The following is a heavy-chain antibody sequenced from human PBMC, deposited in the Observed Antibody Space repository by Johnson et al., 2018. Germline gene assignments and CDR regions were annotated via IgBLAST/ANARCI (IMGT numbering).Heavy chain of an antibody. CDR1: GFTFSTYN. D-gene: IGHD5-24*01. V-gene: IGHV3-21*01. J-gene: IGHJ6*03. CDR3: ARAAWHYYYYYRDV. Sequence: VQLVQSGGGVVQPGRSLRLSCAASGFTFSTYNMNWVRQAPGKGLEWVSSISAGGNYIYYADSVKGRFTISRDNAKNSLYLQMNSLRAEDTAVYSCARAAWHYYYYYRDVWGKGTTVTVSS. CDR2: ISAGGNYI.